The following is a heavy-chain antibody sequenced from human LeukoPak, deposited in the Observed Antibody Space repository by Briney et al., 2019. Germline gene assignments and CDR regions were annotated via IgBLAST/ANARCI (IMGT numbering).Heavy chain of an antibody. Sequence: PGGSLRLSCAASGFTFSSYAMTWVRQAPGKGLEWVSGISGSGGITYYADSVKGRFTISRDNSKNTLFLQMNSLRAEDTAVYYCAKGRWIQLWLQGGTIDYWGQGTLVTVSS. V-gene: IGHV3-23*01. CDR1: GFTFSSYA. D-gene: IGHD5-18*01. J-gene: IGHJ4*02. CDR3: AKGRWIQLWLQGGTIDY. CDR2: ISGSGGIT.